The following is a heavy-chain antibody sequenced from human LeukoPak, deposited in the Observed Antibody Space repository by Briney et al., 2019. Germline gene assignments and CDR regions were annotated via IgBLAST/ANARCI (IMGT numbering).Heavy chain of an antibody. J-gene: IGHJ6*02. CDR2: IIPIFGIA. V-gene: IGHV1-69*04. Sequence: GASVKVSCKASGGTFSSYGISWVRQAPGQGLEWMGRIIPIFGIANYAQKFQGRVTITADKSTSTPYMELSSLRSEDTAVYYCARGGNCSSTSCQTYYYYGMDVWGQGTTVTVSS. CDR1: GGTFSSYG. CDR3: ARGGNCSSTSCQTYYYYGMDV. D-gene: IGHD2-2*01.